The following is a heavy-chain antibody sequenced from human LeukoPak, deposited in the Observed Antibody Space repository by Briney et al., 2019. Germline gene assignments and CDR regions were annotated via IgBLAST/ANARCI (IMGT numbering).Heavy chain of an antibody. V-gene: IGHV4-39*07. CDR2: INHSGST. CDR1: GGSISSTFYY. Sequence: SETLSLTCTVSGGSISSTFYYWGWIRQPPGKGLEWIGEINHSGSTNYNPSLKSRVTISVDTSKNQFSLKLSSVTAADTAVYYCARRAYWGQGTLVTVSS. CDR3: ARRAY. J-gene: IGHJ4*02.